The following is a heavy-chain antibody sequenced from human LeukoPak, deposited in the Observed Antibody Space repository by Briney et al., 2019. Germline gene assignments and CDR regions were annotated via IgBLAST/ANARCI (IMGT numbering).Heavy chain of an antibody. Sequence: SETLSLTCSVSGGSISTYYWTWIRQPPGKGLEWIGFSHYGGSTNYNPSLKSRVTILVDPSTNQFSLKLNSVTAADTAIYYCARAPRGESDAASGFYGVDVWGQGTTVTVSS. J-gene: IGHJ6*02. V-gene: IGHV4-59*01. CDR2: SHYGGST. CDR3: ARAPRGESDAASGFYGVDV. CDR1: GGSISTYY. D-gene: IGHD3-22*01.